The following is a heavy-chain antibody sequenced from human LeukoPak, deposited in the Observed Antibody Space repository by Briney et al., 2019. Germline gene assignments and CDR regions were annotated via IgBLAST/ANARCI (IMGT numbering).Heavy chain of an antibody. CDR1: GGSFSGYY. Sequence: SETLSLTCAVYGGSFSGYYWSWIRQPPGKGLEWIGEINHSGSTNYKPSLKSRVTISVDTSKNQFSLKLSSVTAADTAVYYCARGGYTYGLDYWGQGTLVTVSS. CDR2: INHSGST. CDR3: ARGGYTYGLDY. J-gene: IGHJ4*02. D-gene: IGHD5-18*01. V-gene: IGHV4-34*01.